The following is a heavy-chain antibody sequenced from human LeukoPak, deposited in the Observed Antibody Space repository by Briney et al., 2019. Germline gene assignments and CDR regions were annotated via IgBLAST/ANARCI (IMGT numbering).Heavy chain of an antibody. V-gene: IGHV4-39*07. Sequence: SETLSLTCTVSGGSISSSGYYWSWIRQPPGKGLEWIGEINHSGSTNYNPSLKSRVTISVDTSKNQFSLKLSSVTAADTAVYYCARDRRIQLWTTGLYYFDYWGQGTLVTVSS. J-gene: IGHJ4*02. CDR1: GGSISSSGYY. CDR2: INHSGST. D-gene: IGHD5-18*01. CDR3: ARDRRIQLWTTGLYYFDY.